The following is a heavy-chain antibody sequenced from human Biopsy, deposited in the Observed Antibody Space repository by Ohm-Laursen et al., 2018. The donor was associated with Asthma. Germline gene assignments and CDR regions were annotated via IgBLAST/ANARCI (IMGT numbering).Heavy chain of an antibody. Sequence: SLRLSCTASGFSFSNFAIHWVRQAPGKGLEWVGVISKDASTQDYADSVKGRFTMARDNSKNTLDLQMNSLREEDTAVYYCVRDGTDDAFDIWGQGTVVSVS. CDR2: ISKDASTQ. CDR1: GFSFSNFA. V-gene: IGHV3-30*01. CDR3: VRDGTDDAFDI. D-gene: IGHD1-1*01. J-gene: IGHJ3*02.